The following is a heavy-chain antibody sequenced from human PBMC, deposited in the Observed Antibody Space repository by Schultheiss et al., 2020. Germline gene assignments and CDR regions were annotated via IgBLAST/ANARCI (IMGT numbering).Heavy chain of an antibody. CDR3: ARDWGGVDY. V-gene: IGHV4-34*01. Sequence: SETLSLTCAVSGYSISIGYYWSWIRQPPGKGLEWIGEINHSGSTNYNPSLKSRVTISVDTSKNQFSLKLSSVTAADTAVYYCARDWGGVDYWGQGTLVTVSS. CDR1: GYSISIGYY. D-gene: IGHD7-27*01. J-gene: IGHJ4*02. CDR2: INHSGST.